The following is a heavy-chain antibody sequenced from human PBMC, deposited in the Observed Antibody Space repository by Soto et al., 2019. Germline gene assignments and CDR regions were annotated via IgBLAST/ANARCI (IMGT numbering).Heavy chain of an antibody. Sequence: PGWSLRLSCASSVFTFISYWMHWVRQAPGKGLVWVSRINSDGSSTSYADSVKGRFTISRDNAKNTLYLQMNSLRAEDTAVYYCARRDYGDYPAPFDYWGQGTLVTVSS. D-gene: IGHD4-17*01. CDR2: INSDGSST. J-gene: IGHJ4*02. CDR3: ARRDYGDYPAPFDY. CDR1: VFTFISYW. V-gene: IGHV3-74*01.